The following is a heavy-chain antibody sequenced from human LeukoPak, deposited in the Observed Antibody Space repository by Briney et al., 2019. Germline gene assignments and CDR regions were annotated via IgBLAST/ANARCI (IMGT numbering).Heavy chain of an antibody. J-gene: IGHJ4*02. V-gene: IGHV1-18*04. Sequence: AASVKVSCKASGYTFTAYYMHWVRQAPGQGLEWMGWISAYNGNTNYAQKLQGRVTMTTDTSTGTAYMELRSLRSDDTAVYYCARVYRGAAAVDYWGQGTLVTVSS. CDR1: GYTFTAYY. D-gene: IGHD6-13*01. CDR2: ISAYNGNT. CDR3: ARVYRGAAAVDY.